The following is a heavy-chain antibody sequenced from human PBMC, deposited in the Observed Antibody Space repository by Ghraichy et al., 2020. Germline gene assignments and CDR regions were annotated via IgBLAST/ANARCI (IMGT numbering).Heavy chain of an antibody. CDR1: GFSLSTGRVG. CDR3: AHRASHWGYTWFDP. CDR2: IYWDDDK. J-gene: IGHJ5*02. V-gene: IGHV2-5*02. D-gene: IGHD7-27*01. Sequence: SGPTLVKPTQTLTLTCTFSGFSLSTGRVGVGWIRQPPGKALEWLAVIYWDDDKRYSPSLKSRLTITKDTSKNQVVLTMTNMDPVDTATYYCAHRASHWGYTWFDPWGHGTLVTVSS.